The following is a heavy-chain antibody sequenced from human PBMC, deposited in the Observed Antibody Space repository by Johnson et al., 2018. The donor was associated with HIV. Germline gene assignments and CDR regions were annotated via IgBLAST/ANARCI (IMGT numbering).Heavy chain of an antibody. Sequence: MQLVESGGGLVKPGGSLRLSCAASGFTVSSNYMSWVRQAPGKGLEWVSVIYSGGSTYYADSVKGRFTISRDNSKNTLFLQMNSLRAEDTALYYCAREMGIEAAGTLDAFDIWGQGTMVTVSS. V-gene: IGHV3-53*01. CDR1: GFTVSSNY. CDR3: AREMGIEAAGTLDAFDI. D-gene: IGHD6-13*01. CDR2: IYSGGST. J-gene: IGHJ3*02.